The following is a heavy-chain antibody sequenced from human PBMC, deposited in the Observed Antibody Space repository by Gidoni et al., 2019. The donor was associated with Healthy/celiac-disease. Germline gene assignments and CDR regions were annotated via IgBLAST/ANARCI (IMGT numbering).Heavy chain of an antibody. Sequence: EVQLLESGGGLVQPGGSLRLSCAASGFTFSSYAMSWVRQAPGKGLELFSAISGSGGSTYYADSVKGRFTISRDNSKNTLYLQMNSLRAEDTAVYYCAGLVGATQGRSFDYWGQGTLVTVSS. V-gene: IGHV3-23*01. CDR1: GFTFSSYA. D-gene: IGHD1-26*01. CDR2: ISGSGGST. J-gene: IGHJ4*02. CDR3: AGLVGATQGRSFDY.